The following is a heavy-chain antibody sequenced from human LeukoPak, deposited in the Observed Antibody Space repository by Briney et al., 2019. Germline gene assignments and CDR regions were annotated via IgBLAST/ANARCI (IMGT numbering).Heavy chain of an antibody. CDR1: GGSISSYF. J-gene: IGHJ1*01. D-gene: IGHD3-10*01. Sequence: PSETLSLTRIVSGGSISSYFWSWLRQPAGKGLEWIGRIYPSGDTNYNPFLKSRVTMSVDTSKNQLSLKLTSVTAADTAVYFCGAYGPGIYYPSTWGQGTLVTISS. CDR3: GAYGPGIYYPST. CDR2: IYPSGDT. V-gene: IGHV4-4*07.